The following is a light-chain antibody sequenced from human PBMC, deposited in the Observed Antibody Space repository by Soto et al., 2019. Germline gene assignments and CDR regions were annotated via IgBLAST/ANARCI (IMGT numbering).Light chain of an antibody. CDR2: ATS. V-gene: IGKV1-39*01. CDR3: QQGYSRPLT. Sequence: DIQMTQSPSSLSASVGDSVTISCRPSQGITNYLNWYQLKPGRAPKLLIYATSTLQSGVPPRFSGSGSGIDFTLTINSLQPEDFATYFCQQGYSRPLTFGQGTKIEI. CDR1: QGITNY. J-gene: IGKJ1*01.